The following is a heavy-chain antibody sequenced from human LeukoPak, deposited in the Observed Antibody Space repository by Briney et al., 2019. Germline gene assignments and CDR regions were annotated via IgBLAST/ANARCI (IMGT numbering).Heavy chain of an antibody. CDR1: GYTLTELS. V-gene: IGHV1-24*01. CDR2: FDPEDGET. J-gene: IGHJ5*02. D-gene: IGHD3-10*01. Sequence: ASVKVSCKVSGYTLTELSMHWVRQAPGKGLEWMGGFDPEDGETIYAQKFQGRVTMTEDTSTDTAYMELSRLRSEDTAVYYCARSTMVRGRNWFDPWGQGTLVTVSS. CDR3: ARSTMVRGRNWFDP.